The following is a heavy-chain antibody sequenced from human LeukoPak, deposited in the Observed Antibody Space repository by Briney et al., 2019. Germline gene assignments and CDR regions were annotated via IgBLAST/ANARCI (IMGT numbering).Heavy chain of an antibody. Sequence: PGESLRLSCAASGFTFSSYSMNWVRQAPGKGLEWVSSISSSSSYIYYADSVKGRFTISRDNAKNSLYLQMNGLRAEDTAVYYCAGEAYDSSGYYPNWFDPWGQGTLVTVSS. J-gene: IGHJ5*02. D-gene: IGHD3-22*01. V-gene: IGHV3-21*01. CDR3: AGEAYDSSGYYPNWFDP. CDR1: GFTFSSYS. CDR2: ISSSSSYI.